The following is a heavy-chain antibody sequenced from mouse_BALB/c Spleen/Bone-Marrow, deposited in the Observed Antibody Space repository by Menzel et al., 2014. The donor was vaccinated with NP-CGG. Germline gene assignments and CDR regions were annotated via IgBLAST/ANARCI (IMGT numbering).Heavy chain of an antibody. CDR3: ARHAYYDQTEVSFVY. V-gene: IGHV5-9-2*01. CDR1: GFSFXSYG. Sequence: EVQLVESGGGLVKSGGSLKLSCAASGFSFXSYGMSWVRQTPEKRLEWVATISGGGSYTFYPDSVKGRFTISRGNAKNNLYLQLSSLRSEDTALYYCARHAYYDQTEVSFVYWGQGTLVTVSA. D-gene: IGHD2-4*01. J-gene: IGHJ3*01. CDR2: ISGGGSYT.